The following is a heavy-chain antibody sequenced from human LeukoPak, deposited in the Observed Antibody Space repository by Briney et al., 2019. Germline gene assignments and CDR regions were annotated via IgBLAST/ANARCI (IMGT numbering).Heavy chain of an antibody. V-gene: IGHV3-7*03. CDR2: IKEDGSEK. D-gene: IGHD2-2*01. Sequence: PGGSLRLSCAASGFTFSSHWMNWVRQAPGKGLEWVANIKEDGSEKDYVDSVKGRFTISRDNAKNSLYLQMDSLRAEDTAVYYCARGYCSSTSCSPFDYWGQGTLVTVSS. CDR3: ARGYCSSTSCSPFDY. J-gene: IGHJ4*02. CDR1: GFTFSSHW.